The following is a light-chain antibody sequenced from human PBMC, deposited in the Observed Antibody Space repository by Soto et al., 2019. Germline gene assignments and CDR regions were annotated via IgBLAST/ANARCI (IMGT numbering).Light chain of an antibody. J-gene: IGLJ2*01. Sequence: QPVLTQPPSASGTPGQRATISCSGSSSNIGSHAVNWYQQLPGTAPKLLIYSNNQRPSGVPDRFSGSKSGTSASLAISGLQSEDEADYYCAAWDDSLNGLLFGGGTKLTVL. CDR3: AAWDDSLNGLL. CDR1: SSNIGSHA. V-gene: IGLV1-44*01. CDR2: SNN.